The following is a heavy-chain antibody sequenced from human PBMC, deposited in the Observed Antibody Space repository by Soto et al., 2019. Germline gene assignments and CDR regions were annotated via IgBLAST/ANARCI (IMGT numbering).Heavy chain of an antibody. CDR1: GFTFSGSD. J-gene: IGHJ4*02. D-gene: IGHD2-2*01. CDR2: IRSKANNYAK. CDR3: TSPYCSTTNCYALAF. V-gene: IGHV3-73*02. Sequence: EVQLVESGGGLVQPGGSLNLSCAASGFTFSGSDMHWVRQASGKGLEWVGRIRSKANNYAKEYAASVKGRFTISRDDSKNTAYLQVNSLRTEDTAVYYCTSPYCSTTNCYALAFWGQGILVNVSS.